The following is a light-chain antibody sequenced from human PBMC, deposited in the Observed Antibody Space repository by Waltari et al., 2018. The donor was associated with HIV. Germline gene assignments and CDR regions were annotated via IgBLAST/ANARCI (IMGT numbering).Light chain of an antibody. CDR3: AAWDDSLSGWV. J-gene: IGLJ3*02. Sequence: QSMLTQPPSASGTPGQRVTISCSGSSSNIGSNYVYWYQQVPGTAPKLLIYMNNQRPSGAPDRFSGSKSGTAASLAISGLRSEDEADYYCAAWDDSLSGWVFGGGTKLTVL. CDR1: SSNIGSNY. CDR2: MNN. V-gene: IGLV1-47*01.